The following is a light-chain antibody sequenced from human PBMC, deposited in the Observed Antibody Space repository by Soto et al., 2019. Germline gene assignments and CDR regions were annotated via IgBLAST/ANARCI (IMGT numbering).Light chain of an antibody. CDR2: GAS. CDR1: QSISIS. CDR3: QQTYTTPEIT. Sequence: DIQMPTSTSSLSASVGDRVTITFRASQSISISLNWYQLKPGKAPNLLMYGASYLKSGVPTRFSGSGSGTDFTLTISSLQPEDFATYYCQQTYTTPEITFGQGARLEIK. J-gene: IGKJ5*01. V-gene: IGKV1-39*01.